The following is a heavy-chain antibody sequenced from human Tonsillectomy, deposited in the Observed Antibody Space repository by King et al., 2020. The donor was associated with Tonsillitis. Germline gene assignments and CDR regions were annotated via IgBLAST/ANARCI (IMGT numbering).Heavy chain of an antibody. J-gene: IGHJ6*03. D-gene: IGHD6-13*01. CDR1: GFTFSSYG. CDR2: IWHDGSNK. V-gene: IGHV3-33*08. CDR3: ASSAGTFSYYYYMDV. Sequence: QVQLVESGGGVVQPGRSLRLSCAASGFTFSSYGMHWVRQAPGKGLEWVAVIWHDGSNKYYADSVKGRFTISRDNSKNTLYLQMNSLRAEDTAVYYCASSAGTFSYYYYMDVWGIGTTVTVSS.